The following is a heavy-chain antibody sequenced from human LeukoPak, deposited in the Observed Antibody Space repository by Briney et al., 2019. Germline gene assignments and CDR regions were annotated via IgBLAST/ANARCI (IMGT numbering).Heavy chain of an antibody. Sequence: GGSLRLSCVASGFTFSAHGIHWVRQAPGKGLDWVTFIRYEGHYKYYADSVTGRFTVSRDNSQNTVYLQMNSLRAEDSALYYCTRFGDYGEYWGQGTLVTVSS. CDR1: GFTFSAHG. CDR3: TRFGDYGEY. V-gene: IGHV3-30*02. D-gene: IGHD3-10*01. CDR2: IRYEGHYK. J-gene: IGHJ4*02.